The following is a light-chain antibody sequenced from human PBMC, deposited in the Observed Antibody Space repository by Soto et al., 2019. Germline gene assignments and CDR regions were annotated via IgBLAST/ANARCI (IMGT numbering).Light chain of an antibody. CDR3: HQYYSTPIT. Sequence: DIVRTQSTDSLAVSLGESATINCKSRPRLLYSSNNKNYLAWYQQKSGQPPKLLIYWASTRDSGVPDRFSGSGSGTDFTLTIASLQAEDVAVYYCHQYYSTPITFGQGTRL. J-gene: IGKJ5*01. CDR2: WAS. CDR1: PRLLYSSNNKNY. V-gene: IGKV4-1*01.